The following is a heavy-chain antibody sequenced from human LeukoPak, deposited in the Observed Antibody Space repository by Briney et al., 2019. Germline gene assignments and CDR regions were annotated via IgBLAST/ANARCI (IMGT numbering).Heavy chain of an antibody. D-gene: IGHD4-23*01. V-gene: IGHV4-59*01. CDR3: ARDRYGGNSGEFDY. CDR1: GGSISSYY. CDR2: IYYTGTT. J-gene: IGHJ4*02. Sequence: PSETLSLTCTVSGGSISSYYWSWIRQSPGKALEWIGYIYYTGTTNYNPSLKSRVTILVDTSKNQFSLKLSSLTAADTAVYYCARDRYGGNSGEFDYWGQGTLVTVSS.